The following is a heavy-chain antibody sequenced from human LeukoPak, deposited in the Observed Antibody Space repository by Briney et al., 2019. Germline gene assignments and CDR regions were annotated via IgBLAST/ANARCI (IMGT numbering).Heavy chain of an antibody. J-gene: IGHJ4*02. V-gene: IGHV4-59*01. CDR2: IDYSGSS. Sequence: SETLSLTCAVSGVSISSYYWSWIPQPPGQGLEWIGYIDYSGSSNYTPSLKSRVTLSVDTSKNQFSLKLSSVTAADTAVYYCAREDGVATAYFNDWSQGSPVTISS. CDR3: AREDGVATAYFND. CDR1: GVSISSYY. D-gene: IGHD5-12*01.